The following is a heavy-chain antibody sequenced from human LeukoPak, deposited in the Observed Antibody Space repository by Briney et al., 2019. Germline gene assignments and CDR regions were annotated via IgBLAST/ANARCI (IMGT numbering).Heavy chain of an antibody. CDR2: IHPDGGST. CDR1: GYNFNDYY. Sequence: ASVKVSCKASGYNFNDYYIYWVRQAPGHGLESMGYIHPDGGSTNYAQKFQGRVTMTRDMSTSTVYMELSSLRSEDTAVYYCARDGGGYCTNGVCYENYYYYYMDVWGKGTTVTVSS. J-gene: IGHJ6*03. CDR3: ARDGGGYCTNGVCYENYYYYYMDV. V-gene: IGHV1-46*02. D-gene: IGHD2-8*01.